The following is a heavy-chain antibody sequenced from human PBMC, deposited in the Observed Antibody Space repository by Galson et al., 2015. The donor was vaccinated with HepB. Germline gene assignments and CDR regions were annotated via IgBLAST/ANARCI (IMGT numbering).Heavy chain of an antibody. Sequence: SLRLSCAASGFTVSSNYMSWVRQAPGKGLEWVSVIYSGGSTYYADSVKGRFTISRDNSKNTLYLQMNSLRAEDTAVYYCARCPHYYGSGSYFGYFDYWGQGTLVTVSS. CDR3: ARCPHYYGSGSYFGYFDY. D-gene: IGHD3-10*01. J-gene: IGHJ4*02. CDR2: IYSGGST. CDR1: GFTVSSNY. V-gene: IGHV3-66*01.